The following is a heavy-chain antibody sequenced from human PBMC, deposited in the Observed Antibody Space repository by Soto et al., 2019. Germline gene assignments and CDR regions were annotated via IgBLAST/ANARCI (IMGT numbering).Heavy chain of an antibody. CDR3: ARQLFGDSSSCWDY. CDR1: GGYISSSNW. D-gene: IGHD6-13*01. V-gene: IGHV4-4*02. Sequence: QVQLQESGPGLVKPSGTLSLTCAVSGGYISSSNWWTWVRQPPGKGLEWIGEIYHSGSTNYNPSLKSRVTMSVAKPKNQFSLKLSSVTAADTAVYYCARQLFGDSSSCWDYWGQGNLVTVSS. CDR2: IYHSGST. J-gene: IGHJ4*02.